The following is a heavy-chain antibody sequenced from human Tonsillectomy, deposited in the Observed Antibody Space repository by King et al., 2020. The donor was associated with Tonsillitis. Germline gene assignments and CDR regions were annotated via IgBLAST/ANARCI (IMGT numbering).Heavy chain of an antibody. J-gene: IGHJ5*02. CDR3: ASLLLRYGSGTINWFDP. Sequence: VQLVESGGGLVKPGGSLRLSCAASGFTFNSYSMSWVRQAPGKGLEWVSSISSSSSDIYYVDSVKGRFTISRDNAKNSLYLQMNSLRAEDTAVYYCASLLLRYGSGTINWFDPWGQGTLATVSS. CDR1: GFTFNSYS. D-gene: IGHD3-10*01. CDR2: ISSSSSDI. V-gene: IGHV3-21*01.